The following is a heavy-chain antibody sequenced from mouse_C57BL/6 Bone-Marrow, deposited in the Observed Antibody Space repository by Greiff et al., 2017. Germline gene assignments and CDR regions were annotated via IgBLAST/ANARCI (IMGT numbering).Heavy chain of an antibody. J-gene: IGHJ3*01. CDR1: GFTFSDYG. Sequence: EVQVVESGGGLVQPGGSLKLSCAASGFTFSDYGMAWVRQAPRKGPEWVAFISNLAYSIYYADTVTGRFTISRENAKNTLYLEMSSLRSEDTAMYYCARHGNLAWFAYWGQGTLVTVSA. D-gene: IGHD2-1*01. CDR2: ISNLAYSI. CDR3: ARHGNLAWFAY. V-gene: IGHV5-15*01.